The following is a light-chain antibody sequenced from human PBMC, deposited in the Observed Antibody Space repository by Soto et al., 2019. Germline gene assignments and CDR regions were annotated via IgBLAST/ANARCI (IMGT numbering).Light chain of an antibody. V-gene: IGKV3-11*01. J-gene: IGKJ5*01. CDR3: QQRSSWPIT. Sequence: MMMTQSPATLSVSPGERSTLSCMAIQSVTSYLAWYEQRPCQAPRLLIYDASRRATGIPARFSGSGSGADFTLTISTLEPEDFEVYYCQQRSSWPITFGQGTRLEIK. CDR1: QSVTSY. CDR2: DAS.